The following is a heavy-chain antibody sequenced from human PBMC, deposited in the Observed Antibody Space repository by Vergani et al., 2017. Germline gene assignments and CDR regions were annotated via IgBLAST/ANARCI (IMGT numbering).Heavy chain of an antibody. CDR3: ANSVAATSFPFDD. CDR1: GFTFSSYG. CDR2: ISYDGSNK. V-gene: IGHV3-30*18. Sequence: QVQLVESGGGVVQPGRSLRLSCAASGFTFSSYGMYWVRQAPGKGLEWVAVISYDGSNKYYADSVKGRFTISRDNSKNTLYLQMNSLRAEDTAVYYCANSVAATSFPFDDWDQGTLVTVSS. J-gene: IGHJ4*02. D-gene: IGHD2-15*01.